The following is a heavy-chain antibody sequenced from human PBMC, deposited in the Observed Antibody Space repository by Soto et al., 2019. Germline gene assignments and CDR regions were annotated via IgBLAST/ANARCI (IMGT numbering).Heavy chain of an antibody. CDR3: ARDRSYYDFWSGYYPSGWGDAFDI. J-gene: IGHJ3*02. V-gene: IGHV1-18*01. CDR1: GYTFTSYG. D-gene: IGHD3-3*01. CDR2: ISAYNGNT. Sequence: ASVKVSCKASGYTFTSYGISWVRQAPGQGLEWMGWISAYNGNTNYAQKLQGRVTMTTDTSTSTAYMELRSLRSDDAAVYYCARDRSYYDFWSGYYPSGWGDAFDIWGQGTMVTVSS.